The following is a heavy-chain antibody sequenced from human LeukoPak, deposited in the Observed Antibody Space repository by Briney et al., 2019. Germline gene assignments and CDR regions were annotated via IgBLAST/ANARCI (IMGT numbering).Heavy chain of an antibody. CDR3: ARKFGYSSGFGR. CDR2: INHSGST. J-gene: IGHJ4*02. D-gene: IGHD6-19*01. CDR1: GGSFSGYY. V-gene: IGHV4-34*01. Sequence: SETLSLTCAVYGGSFSGYYWSWIRQPPGKGLEWIGEINHSGSTNYNPSLKSRVTISVDTSKNQLSLKLSSVTAADTAVYYCARKFGYSSGFGRWGQGTLVTVSS.